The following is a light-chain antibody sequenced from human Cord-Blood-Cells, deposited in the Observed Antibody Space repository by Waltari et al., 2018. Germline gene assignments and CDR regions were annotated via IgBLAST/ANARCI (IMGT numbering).Light chain of an antibody. V-gene: IGKV3-11*01. CDR1: QSVSSY. Sequence: EIVLTQSPATLSLSPGERATLSCRVSQSVSSYLAWYQQKPGQAPRLLIYDASNRATGIPARFSGSGSGTDFTLTISSLEPEDFAVYYCQQRETFGQGTKLEIK. CDR2: DAS. J-gene: IGKJ2*01. CDR3: QQRET.